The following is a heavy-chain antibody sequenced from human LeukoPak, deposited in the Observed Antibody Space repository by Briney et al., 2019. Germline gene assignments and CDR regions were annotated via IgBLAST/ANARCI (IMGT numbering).Heavy chain of an antibody. D-gene: IGHD3-9*01. CDR2: INPNSGGT. CDR1: GYTFTGYY. CDR3: ARGDDILTGYLYYFDY. Sequence: VASVKVSCKASGYTFTGYYMHWVRQAPGQGLEWMGWINPNSGGTNYAQKFQGRVTMTRDTSISTAYMELSRLRSDDTAVYYCARGDDILTGYLYYFDYWGQGTLVTVSS. V-gene: IGHV1-2*02. J-gene: IGHJ4*02.